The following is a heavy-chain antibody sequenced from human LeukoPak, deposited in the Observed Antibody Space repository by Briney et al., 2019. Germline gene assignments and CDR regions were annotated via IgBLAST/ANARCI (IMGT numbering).Heavy chain of an antibody. J-gene: IGHJ5*02. V-gene: IGHV4-31*03. CDR3: ARARVTGSKWFDP. CDR2: VYYSGST. Sequence: SETLSLTCTVSGDSINSGSFSWNWIRQHPGKGLEWIGYVYYSGSTSYNPSLKGRIPILADTSKNHFSLRLTSVTAADTAVYYCARARVTGSKWFDPWGQGTLVTVS. CDR1: GDSINSGSFS. D-gene: IGHD2-21*02.